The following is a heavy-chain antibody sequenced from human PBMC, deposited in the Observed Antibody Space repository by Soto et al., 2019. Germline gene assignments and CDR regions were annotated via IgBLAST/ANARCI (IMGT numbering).Heavy chain of an antibody. Sequence: QVYLVESGGGVVQPGRSLRLTCAASGITFSRHGMHWVRQAPGKGLEWVALVSNDGNRKYYADSVKGRFTISRDNSENTMYLQMNSLRAEHTAVYYCAMCVGVSMYDNSRKFDYWGQGTLVTGSA. J-gene: IGHJ4*02. CDR3: AMCVGVSMYDNSRKFDY. V-gene: IGHV3-30*03. CDR1: GITFSRHG. D-gene: IGHD3-22*01. CDR2: VSNDGNRK.